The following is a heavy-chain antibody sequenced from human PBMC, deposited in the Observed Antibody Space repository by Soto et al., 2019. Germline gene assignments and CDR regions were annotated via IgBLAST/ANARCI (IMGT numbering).Heavy chain of an antibody. CDR3: TREASSWGFAFDL. V-gene: IGHV3-23*01. Sequence: EVQLLESGGGLVQPGGSLRLSCAASGFTFSHYAMRWVRQAPGKGLQWVPTIFGSGAPTHYADSVKGRFGISRDNSNNMLFLEMNSLKDEDTAVYYCTREASSWGFAFDLWGQGTRVAVSS. D-gene: IGHD3-16*01. CDR2: IFGSGAPT. CDR1: GFTFSHYA. J-gene: IGHJ3*01.